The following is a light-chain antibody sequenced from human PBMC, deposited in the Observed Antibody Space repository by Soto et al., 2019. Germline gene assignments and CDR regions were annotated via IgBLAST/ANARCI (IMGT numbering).Light chain of an antibody. CDR3: CSYSPSTDFVV. V-gene: IGLV2-23*01. CDR1: RSDVGGYNL. J-gene: IGLJ2*01. Sequence: QSGLTQTASVSGSPGQSITMSCTGTRSDVGGYNLVSWYQQHPGKAPKLIIYAGSGRPSGVSDRFSVSTSNNTASLTISGLQAEDEADYYCCSYSPSTDFVVFGGGTKLTVL. CDR2: AGS.